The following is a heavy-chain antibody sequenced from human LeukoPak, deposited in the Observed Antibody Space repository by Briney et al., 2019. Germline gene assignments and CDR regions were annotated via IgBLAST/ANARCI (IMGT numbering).Heavy chain of an antibody. J-gene: IGHJ4*02. CDR3: AREFRSSWSLLDY. V-gene: IGHV3-21*01. CDR2: ITSSSTYI. CDR1: GFTFSSYA. Sequence: GGSLRLSCAASGFTFSSYAMNWVRQAPGKGLEWVSSITSSSTYIYYADSVKGRFTISRGNAKNSLYLQMNSLRAEDTAVYYCAREFRSSWSLLDYWGQGTLVTVSS. D-gene: IGHD6-13*01.